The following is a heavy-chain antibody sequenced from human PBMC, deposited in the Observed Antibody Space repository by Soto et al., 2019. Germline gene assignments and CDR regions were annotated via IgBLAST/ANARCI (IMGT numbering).Heavy chain of an antibody. CDR1: GFGFDEYG. D-gene: IGHD4-17*01. CDR2: INRHGDST. Sequence: EVQLVESGGGVVRPGGSLRLSCAASGFGFDEYGMTWVRQGPGKGLEWVATINRHGDSTTYADSVKGRFTISRDNDKNYRYLQMNSLRDEDTAFDEGARDHRWGYEYGDYGDSWGQGTLVTVSS. J-gene: IGHJ4*02. V-gene: IGHV3-20*01. CDR3: ARDHRWGYEYGDYGDS.